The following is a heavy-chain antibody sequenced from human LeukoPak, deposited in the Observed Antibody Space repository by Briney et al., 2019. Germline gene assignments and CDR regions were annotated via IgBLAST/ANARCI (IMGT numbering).Heavy chain of an antibody. Sequence: SETLSLTCAVYGGSFSGYYWSWIRQPPGKGLEWIGEINHSGSTNYNPSLKSRVTISVDTSKNQFSLKLSSVTAADTAVYYCARSEPYYYGSGSYPYNWFDPWGQGTLVTVSS. CDR2: INHSGST. CDR1: GGSFSGYY. V-gene: IGHV4-34*01. D-gene: IGHD3-10*01. CDR3: ARSEPYYYGSGSYPYNWFDP. J-gene: IGHJ5*02.